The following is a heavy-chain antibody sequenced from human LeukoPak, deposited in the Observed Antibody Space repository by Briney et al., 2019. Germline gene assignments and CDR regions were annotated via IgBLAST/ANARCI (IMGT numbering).Heavy chain of an antibody. J-gene: IGHJ6*03. D-gene: IGHD3-10*01. CDR2: IKQDGSEK. Sequence: PGGSLRLSCAASGFTFSSYWMSWVRQAPGKGLEWVANIKQDGSEKYYVDSVKGRFTISRDNAKNSLYLQMNSLRAEDTAVYYCARDTYGSGSYYYYYYYMDVWGKGTTVTISS. CDR3: ARDTYGSGSYYYYYYYMDV. V-gene: IGHV3-7*01. CDR1: GFTFSSYW.